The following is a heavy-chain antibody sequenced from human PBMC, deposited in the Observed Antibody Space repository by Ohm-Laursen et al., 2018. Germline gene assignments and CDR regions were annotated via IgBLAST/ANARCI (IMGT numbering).Heavy chain of an antibody. J-gene: IGHJ4*02. CDR2: VDPEDGET. CDR3: ATGGYTAMVY. Sequence: GSSVKVSCKASGYTFTDYYMHWVQQAPGKGLEWMGLVDPEDGETIYAEKFQGRVTITADTSTDTAYMELSSLRSEDTAVYYCATGGYTAMVYWGQGTLVTVSS. V-gene: IGHV1-69-2*01. CDR1: GYTFTDYY. D-gene: IGHD5-18*01.